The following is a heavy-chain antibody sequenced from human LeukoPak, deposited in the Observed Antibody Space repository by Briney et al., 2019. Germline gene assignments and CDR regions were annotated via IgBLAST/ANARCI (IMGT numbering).Heavy chain of an antibody. J-gene: IGHJ6*02. Sequence: GGTLRLSCAASGFTFSSYAMSWVRQAPGKGLEWVSAINGSGGSKYYADSVKGRFTISRDNSKNTLYLQMNSLRAEDTAVYYCAKALCGGNSAPHYYYYGMDVWGQGTTVTVSS. CDR2: INGSGGSK. CDR1: GFTFSSYA. D-gene: IGHD4-23*01. CDR3: AKALCGGNSAPHYYYYGMDV. V-gene: IGHV3-23*01.